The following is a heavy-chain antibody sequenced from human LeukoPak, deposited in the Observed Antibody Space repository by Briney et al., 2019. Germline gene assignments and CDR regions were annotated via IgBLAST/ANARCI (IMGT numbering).Heavy chain of an antibody. D-gene: IGHD5-24*01. Sequence: PSETLSLTCTVSGGSISSSSHYWGWIRQPPGKGLDWIGSIYYSGSTYYNPSLMSRVTISVDTSKNQFSLKLSSVTAADTAVYYCARGARAGYNLEPFDYWGQGTLVTVSS. V-gene: IGHV4-39*01. CDR1: GGSISSSSHY. J-gene: IGHJ4*02. CDR3: ARGARAGYNLEPFDY. CDR2: IYYSGST.